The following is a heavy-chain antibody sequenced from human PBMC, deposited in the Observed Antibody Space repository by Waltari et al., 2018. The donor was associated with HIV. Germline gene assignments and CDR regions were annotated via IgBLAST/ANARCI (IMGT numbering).Heavy chain of an antibody. CDR3: ARGGSYGGYYFDY. D-gene: IGHD4-17*01. J-gene: IGHJ4*02. CDR2: IYTSGST. V-gene: IGHV4-61*02. Sequence: QVQLQESGPGLVKPSQTLSLTCTVSGGSISSGSYYWSWIRQPAGKGLEWIGRIYTSGSTNYNPSLSSRVTISVDTSKNQFSLKLSSVTAADTAVYYCARGGSYGGYYFDYWGQGTLVTVSS. CDR1: GGSISSGSYY.